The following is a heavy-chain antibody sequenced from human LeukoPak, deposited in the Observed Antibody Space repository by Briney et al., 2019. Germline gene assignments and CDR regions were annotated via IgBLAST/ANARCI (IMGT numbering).Heavy chain of an antibody. V-gene: IGHV3-48*04. CDR3: ARDSGSSRSRRSAFDI. J-gene: IGHJ3*02. Sequence: GGSLRLSCAASGFTFSSYNMNWVRQAPGKGLEWVSYISSSSNTIYYADSVKGRFTISRDNAKNSLYLQMNSLRAEDTAVYYCARDSGSSRSRRSAFDIWGQGTMVTVSS. D-gene: IGHD6-13*01. CDR1: GFTFSSYN. CDR2: ISSSSNTI.